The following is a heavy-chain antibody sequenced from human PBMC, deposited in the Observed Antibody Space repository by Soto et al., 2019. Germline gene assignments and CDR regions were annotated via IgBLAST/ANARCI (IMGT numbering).Heavy chain of an antibody. D-gene: IGHD6-6*01. V-gene: IGHV4-34*01. CDR3: ARTRARTSIAARQYYYYYHMDV. Sequence: QVQLQQWGAGLLKPSETLSLTCAVYGGSFSGYYWSWIRQPPGKGLEWIGEINHSGSTNYNPSLKSRVAQAVDTSKNQFSLKLSSVTPADTGVYYCARTRARTSIAARQYYYYYHMDVWGKGTTVTVSS. CDR1: GGSFSGYY. J-gene: IGHJ6*03. CDR2: INHSGST.